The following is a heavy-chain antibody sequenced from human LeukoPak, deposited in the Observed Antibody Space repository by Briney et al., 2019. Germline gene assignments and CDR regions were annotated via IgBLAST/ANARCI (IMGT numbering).Heavy chain of an antibody. J-gene: IGHJ4*02. CDR2: ISYDGSNK. CDR3: ARDQSIAVAGTANFDY. Sequence: GGSLRLSCAASGFTFSSYAMPWVRQAPGKGLEWVAVISYDGSNKYYADSVKGRFTISRDNSKNTLYLQMNSLRAEDTAVYYCARDQSIAVAGTANFDYWGQGTLVTVSS. CDR1: GFTFSSYA. V-gene: IGHV3-30-3*01. D-gene: IGHD6-19*01.